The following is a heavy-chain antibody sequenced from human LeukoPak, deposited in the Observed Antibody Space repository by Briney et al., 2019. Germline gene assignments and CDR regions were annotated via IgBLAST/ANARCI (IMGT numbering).Heavy chain of an antibody. CDR1: GFTFSSYW. CDR2: IKQDGSEK. D-gene: IGHD3-22*01. CDR3: ARTGGYYDSSGYSSGEFDY. J-gene: IGHJ4*02. Sequence: GGSLRLSCAASGFTFSSYWMSWFRQAPGKGLEWVANIKQDGSEKYYVDSVKGRFTISRDNAKNSLYLQMNSLRAEDTAVYYCARTGGYYDSSGYSSGEFDYWGQGTLVTVSS. V-gene: IGHV3-7*01.